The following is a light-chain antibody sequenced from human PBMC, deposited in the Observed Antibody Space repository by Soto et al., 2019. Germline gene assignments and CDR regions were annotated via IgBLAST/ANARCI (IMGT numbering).Light chain of an antibody. Sequence: EIVMTQSPATLSVSPGERATLSCRASQSVNSNLAWYQQKPGQAPRLLIFGASTRATGIPARFSGSGSGTEFPLTISSLQSEDFAIYYCQQYNNWPPGLTFGGGTKV. CDR2: GAS. CDR1: QSVNSN. V-gene: IGKV3-15*01. J-gene: IGKJ4*01. CDR3: QQYNNWPPGLT.